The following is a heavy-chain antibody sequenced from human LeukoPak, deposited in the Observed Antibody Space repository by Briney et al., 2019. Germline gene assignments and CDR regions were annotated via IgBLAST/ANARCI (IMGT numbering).Heavy chain of an antibody. J-gene: IGHJ5*02. CDR2: IYYSGST. CDR1: GGSISSYY. D-gene: IGHD3-3*01. Sequence: SETLSLTCTVSGGSISSYYWSWIRQPPGKGLEWIGYIYYSGSTNYNPSLKSRVTISVDTSKNQFSLKLSSVTAADTAVYYCARDVARTYYDFWSGQNKPSWFDPWGQGTLVTVSS. CDR3: ARDVARTYYDFWSGQNKPSWFDP. V-gene: IGHV4-59*01.